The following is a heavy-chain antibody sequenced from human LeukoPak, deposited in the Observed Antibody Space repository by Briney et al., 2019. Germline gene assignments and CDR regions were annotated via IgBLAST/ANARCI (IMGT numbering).Heavy chain of an antibody. CDR3: ARERIRGAFNI. CDR1: GGSISSGGSS. J-gene: IGHJ3*02. CDR2: IFHSGST. Sequence: PSQTLSLTCAVSGGSISSGGSSWSWIREPPGKGLEWIGYIFHSGSTYFNPSLKSRVTISIDRSKNQFSLRLSSVTAADTAVYFCARERIRGAFNIWGQGTMVTVSS. V-gene: IGHV4-30-2*01.